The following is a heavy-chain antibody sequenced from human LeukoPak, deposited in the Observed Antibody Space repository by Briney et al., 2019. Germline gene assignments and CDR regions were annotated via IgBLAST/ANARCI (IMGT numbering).Heavy chain of an antibody. J-gene: IGHJ6*03. D-gene: IGHD2-2*02. V-gene: IGHV1-2*02. CDR1: GYTFTGYY. CDR3: ARDRELLYVGYYYYYMDV. Sequence: GSVKVSCKASGYTFTGYYMHWVRQAPGQGLEWMGWINPNSGGTNYAQNQGRVTMTRDTSISTAYMELSRLRSDDTAVYYCARDRELLYVGYYYYYMDVWGKGTTVTVSS. CDR2: INPNSGGT.